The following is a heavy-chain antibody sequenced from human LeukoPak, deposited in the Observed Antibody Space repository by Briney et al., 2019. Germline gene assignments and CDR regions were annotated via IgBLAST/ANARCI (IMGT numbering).Heavy chain of an antibody. J-gene: IGHJ6*03. CDR2: IIPIFGTA. V-gene: IGHV1-69*05. CDR1: GGTFSSYA. CDR3: ARVRPIPPGDYYYYMDV. Sequence: ASVKVSCKASGGTFSSYAISWVRQAPGQGLEWMGGIIPIFGTANYAQKFQGRVTITTDESTSTAYMELSSLRSEDTAVYYCARVRPIPPGDYYYYMDVWGKGTTVTVSS. D-gene: IGHD2-2*02.